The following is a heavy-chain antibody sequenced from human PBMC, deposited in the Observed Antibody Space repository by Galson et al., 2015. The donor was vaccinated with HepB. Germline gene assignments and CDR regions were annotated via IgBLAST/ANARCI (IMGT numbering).Heavy chain of an antibody. Sequence: SLRLSCAASGFTFTKYGIHWVRQAPGKGLEWLAVFSYDGENKDYADSVKGRFTISRDLSENTLYLQMNSLRVEDTAVYYCAKDRGDPLTGYDFYFDYWGQGTLVSVSS. CDR2: FSYDGENK. CDR3: AKDRGDPLTGYDFYFDY. CDR1: GFTFTKYG. D-gene: IGHD3-9*01. J-gene: IGHJ4*02. V-gene: IGHV3-30*18.